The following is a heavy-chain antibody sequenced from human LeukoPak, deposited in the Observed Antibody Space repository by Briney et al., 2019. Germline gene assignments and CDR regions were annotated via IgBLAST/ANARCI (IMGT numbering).Heavy chain of an antibody. CDR2: IKQDGSEK. CDR3: ARDQYNWNDRWFDP. Sequence: PGGSLRLSCAASGFTFSNAWMHWVRQAPGKGLEWVANIKQDGSEKYYVDSVKGRFTISRDNAKNSLYLQMNSLRAEDTAVYYCARDQYNWNDRWFDPWGQGTLVTVSS. J-gene: IGHJ5*02. CDR1: GFTFSNAW. D-gene: IGHD1-1*01. V-gene: IGHV3-7*01.